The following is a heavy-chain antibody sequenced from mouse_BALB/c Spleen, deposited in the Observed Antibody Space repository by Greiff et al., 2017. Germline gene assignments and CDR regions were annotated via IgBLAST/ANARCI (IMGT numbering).Heavy chain of an antibody. CDR3: ARHDDYGSSYWYFDV. CDR2: ISSGGSYT. J-gene: IGHJ1*01. V-gene: IGHV5-6*01. CDR1: GFTFSSYG. Sequence: EVQGVESGGDLVKPGGSLKLSCAASGFTFSSYGMSWVRQTPDKRLEWVATISSGGSYTYYPDSVKGRFTISRDNAKNTLYLQMSSLKSEDTAMYYCARHDDYGSSYWYFDVWGAGTTVTVSS. D-gene: IGHD1-1*01.